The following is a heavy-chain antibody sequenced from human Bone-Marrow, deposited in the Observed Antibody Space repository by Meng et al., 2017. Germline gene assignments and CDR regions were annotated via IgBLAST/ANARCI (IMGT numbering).Heavy chain of an antibody. Sequence: GESLKISCAASGFTFDDYGMSWVRQVPGKGLEWASRINWNGGRTAYTDSVKGRFTISRDSAKNSLYLQMNSLRDEDTALYYCARDRSGYSYGSEFAYWGQGTLVTVSS. CDR3: ARDRSGYSYGSEFAY. CDR1: GFTFDDYG. J-gene: IGHJ4*02. D-gene: IGHD5-18*01. CDR2: INWNGGRT. V-gene: IGHV3-20*04.